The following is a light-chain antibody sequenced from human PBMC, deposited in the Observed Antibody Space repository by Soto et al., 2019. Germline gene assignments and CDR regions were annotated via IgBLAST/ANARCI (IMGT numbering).Light chain of an antibody. CDR2: KAS. V-gene: IGKV1-5*03. CDR1: QSINSW. CDR3: QQYHSSPLT. J-gene: IGKJ4*01. Sequence: ILMTQSPSTLSASVGDRVTITCRASQSINSWLAWYQQKPGKAPKLLIYKASSLESGVPSRFSGSGSGTEFTLTISSLQPDDFATYYCQQYHSSPLTFGGGTKVEIK.